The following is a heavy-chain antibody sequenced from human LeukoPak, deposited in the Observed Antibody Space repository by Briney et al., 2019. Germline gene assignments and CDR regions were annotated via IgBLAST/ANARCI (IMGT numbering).Heavy chain of an antibody. D-gene: IGHD6-13*01. CDR2: ISSSSSYI. CDR3: ARGKEYSSSWYGY. J-gene: IGHJ4*02. Sequence: GGSLRLSCAASGFIFSSYSINWLRQAPGKGLEWVSSISSSSSYIYYADSVKGRFTISRDNAKNSLYLQMNSLRAEDTAVYYCARGKEYSSSWYGYWGQGTLVTVSS. V-gene: IGHV3-21*01. CDR1: GFIFSSYS.